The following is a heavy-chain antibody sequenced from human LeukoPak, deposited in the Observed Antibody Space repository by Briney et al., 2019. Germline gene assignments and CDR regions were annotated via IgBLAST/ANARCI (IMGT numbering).Heavy chain of an antibody. CDR1: GGSISGFY. V-gene: IGHV4-59*01. Sequence: SETLSLTCTVSGGSISGFYWNWIRQRPGKGLEWIGYVYYSGNTNYNPSLKSRVTISLDTSKNQFSLKLRSVTAADTAVYYCARDTRDAFDIWGQGTMVTVSS. CDR2: VYYSGNT. J-gene: IGHJ3*02. CDR3: ARDTRDAFDI.